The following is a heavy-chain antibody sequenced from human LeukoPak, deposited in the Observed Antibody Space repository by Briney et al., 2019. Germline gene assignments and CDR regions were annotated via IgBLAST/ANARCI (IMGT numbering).Heavy chain of an antibody. CDR1: GYTFTSYD. CDR3: ARSGYYSRFDY. Sequence: GASVKVSCKASGYTFTSYDINWVRQATGQGLEWMGWMNPNSGNTGYAQKFQGRVTITRNTSISTAYMERSSLRSEDTAVYYCARSGYYSRFDYWGQGTLVTVSS. V-gene: IGHV1-8*03. D-gene: IGHD3-22*01. J-gene: IGHJ4*02. CDR2: MNPNSGNT.